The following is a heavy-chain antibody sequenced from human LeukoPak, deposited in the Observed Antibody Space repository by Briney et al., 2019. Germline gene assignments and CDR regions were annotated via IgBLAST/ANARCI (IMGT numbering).Heavy chain of an antibody. CDR3: SRGIDGYDSIVDY. Sequence: PGRSLRLSCAASGFTFSSYAIHWVRQAPGKGLAWVAVLWYDGSNIYYANSVKGRFNISRDNSKNTLYLQMNSLRVEDTAVYYCSRGIDGYDSIVDYWGQGTLVTVSS. J-gene: IGHJ4*02. D-gene: IGHD5-24*01. CDR1: GFTFSSYA. CDR2: LWYDGSNI. V-gene: IGHV3-33*01.